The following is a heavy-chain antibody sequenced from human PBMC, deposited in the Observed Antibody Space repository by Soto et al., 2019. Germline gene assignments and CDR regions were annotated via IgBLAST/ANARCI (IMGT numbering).Heavy chain of an antibody. CDR2: NYYSGST. CDR3: ARGKDGAVAGFDY. J-gene: IGHJ4*02. D-gene: IGHD6-19*01. CDR1: GGSISSYY. Sequence: SETLSLTCTVSGGSISSYYWSWIRQPPGKGLEWIGYNYYSGSTNCNPSLKSRVAISVDTSKNQFSLKLTSVAAADTAVYYCARGKDGAVAGFDYWGQGTLVTVSS. V-gene: IGHV4-59*01.